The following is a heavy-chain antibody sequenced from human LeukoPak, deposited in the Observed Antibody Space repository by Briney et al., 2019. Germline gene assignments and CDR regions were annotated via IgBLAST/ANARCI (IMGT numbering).Heavy chain of an antibody. J-gene: IGHJ5*02. CDR2: IQNDGTKK. V-gene: IGHV3-30*02. CDR1: GFSFSRYG. Sequence: GGSLRLSCAASGFSFSRYGMNWVRQAPGKGLEWVSFIQNDGTKKFYADFVKGRFTISRENSVNTLYLQMDSLRPEDTAVYYCAKDASAHGWFDPWGQGTLVTVSS. CDR3: AKDASAHGWFDP.